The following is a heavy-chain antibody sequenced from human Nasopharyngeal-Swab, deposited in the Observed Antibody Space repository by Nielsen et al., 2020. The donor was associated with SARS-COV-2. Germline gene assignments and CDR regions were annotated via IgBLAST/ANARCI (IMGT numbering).Heavy chain of an antibody. V-gene: IGHV4-34*01. CDR1: GGSFSSYY. Sequence: SETLSLTCAVYGGSFSSYYWSWIRQPPGKGLEWIGEINHSGSTNYNPSLKSRVTISVDTSKNQFSLKLSSVTAADTAVYYCASGGKTMVRGVIRARGMDVWGQGTTVTVSS. CDR2: INHSGST. CDR3: ASGGKTMVRGVIRARGMDV. D-gene: IGHD3-10*01. J-gene: IGHJ6*02.